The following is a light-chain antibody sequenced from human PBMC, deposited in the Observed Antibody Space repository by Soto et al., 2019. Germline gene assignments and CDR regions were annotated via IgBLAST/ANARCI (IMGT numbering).Light chain of an antibody. J-gene: IGKJ5*01. CDR1: QSISSNF. CDR3: QQYGSSLIT. V-gene: IGKV3-20*01. Sequence: ENVLTQSPGTLSLSPGERATLSCRASQSISSNFLAWYQQKPGQAPRLLIYVASSRASGIPDRFSGSGSGTDFTLTISKLEPEDFEVYYCQQYGSSLITFGQGTRLEIK. CDR2: VAS.